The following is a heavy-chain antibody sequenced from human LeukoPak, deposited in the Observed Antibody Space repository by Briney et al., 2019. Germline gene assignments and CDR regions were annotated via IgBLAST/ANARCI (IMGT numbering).Heavy chain of an antibody. CDR2: ISGSGGST. D-gene: IGHD3-22*01. J-gene: IGHJ4*02. Sequence: QTGGPLRLSCAASGFTFSSYAMSWVRQAPGKGLEWVSAISGSGGSTYYADSVKGRFTISRDNSKNTLYLQMNSLRAEDTAVYYCAKATYYYDSSGPNFDYWGQGTLVTVSS. CDR1: GFTFSSYA. CDR3: AKATYYYDSSGPNFDY. V-gene: IGHV3-23*01.